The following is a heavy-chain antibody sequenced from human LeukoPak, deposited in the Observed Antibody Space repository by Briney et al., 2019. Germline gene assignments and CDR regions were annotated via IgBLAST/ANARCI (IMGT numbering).Heavy chain of an antibody. CDR2: ISGSGGST. CDR1: GFTFSSYA. D-gene: IGHD5-12*01. V-gene: IGHV3-23*01. CDR3: AYLNLDIVATMGAFDI. Sequence: EPGGSLRLPCAASGFTFSSYAMSWVRQAPGKGLEWVSAISGSGGSTYYADSVKGRFTISRDNSKNTLYLQMNSLRAEDTAVYYCAYLNLDIVATMGAFDIWGQGTMVTVSS. J-gene: IGHJ3*02.